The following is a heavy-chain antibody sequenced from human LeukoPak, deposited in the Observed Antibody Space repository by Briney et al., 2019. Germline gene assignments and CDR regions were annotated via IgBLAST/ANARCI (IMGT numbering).Heavy chain of an antibody. J-gene: IGHJ4*02. Sequence: GGSLRLSCAASGFTFDDYTMHWVRQAPGKGLEWVSVSWDGGSTYYADSVKGRFTISRDNSKNSLYLQMNSLRTEDTALYYCAKDLSTSGWILDYWGQGTLLAVSS. CDR2: SWDGGST. D-gene: IGHD6-19*01. V-gene: IGHV3-43*01. CDR3: AKDLSTSGWILDY. CDR1: GFTFDDYT.